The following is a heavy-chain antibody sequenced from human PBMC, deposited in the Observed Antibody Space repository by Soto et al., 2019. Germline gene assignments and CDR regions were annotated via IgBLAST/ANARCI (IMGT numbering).Heavy chain of an antibody. J-gene: IGHJ5*02. Sequence: SETLSLTCTVSGGSISSGGYYWSWIRQHPGKGLEWIGYIYYSGSTYYNPSLKSRVTISVDTSKNQFSLKLSSVTAADTSVYYCAIDLFIFGDSDNWFHPSGTTTLVSVFS. D-gene: IGHD4-17*01. CDR3: AIDLFIFGDSDNWFHP. V-gene: IGHV4-31*03. CDR2: IYYSGST. CDR1: GGSISSGGYY.